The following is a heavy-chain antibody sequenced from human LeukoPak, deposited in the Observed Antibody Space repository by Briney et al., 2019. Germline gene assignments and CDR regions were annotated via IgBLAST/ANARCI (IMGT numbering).Heavy chain of an antibody. V-gene: IGHV1-2*02. CDR1: GYTFTGYY. Sequence: ASVKVSCKASGYTFTGYYMHWVRQAPGQGLEWMGLINPNSGGTNYAQKFQGRVTMTRDTSISTAYMELSRLRCDDTAVYYCARGGGRVEVVPAATIDYWGQGTLVTVSS. CDR3: ARGGGRVEVVPAATIDY. CDR2: INPNSGGT. D-gene: IGHD2-2*01. J-gene: IGHJ4*02.